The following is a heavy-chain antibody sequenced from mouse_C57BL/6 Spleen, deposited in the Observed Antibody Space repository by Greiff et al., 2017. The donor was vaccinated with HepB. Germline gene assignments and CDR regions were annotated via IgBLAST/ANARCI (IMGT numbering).Heavy chain of an antibody. CDR3: ARYYYAMDY. J-gene: IGHJ4*01. V-gene: IGHV1-54*01. CDR2: INPGSGGT. Sequence: VQRVESGAELVRPGTSVKVSCKASGYAFTNYLIEWVKQRPGQGLEWIGVINPGSGGTNYNEKFKGKATLTADKSSSTAYMQLSSLTSEDSAVYFCARYYYAMDYWGQGTSVTVSS. CDR1: GYAFTNYL.